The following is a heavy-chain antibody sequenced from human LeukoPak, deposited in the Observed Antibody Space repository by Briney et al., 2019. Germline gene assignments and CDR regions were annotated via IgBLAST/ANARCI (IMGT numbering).Heavy chain of an antibody. Sequence: PSETLSLTCTVSGGSIGSSSYYWGWIRQPPGEGLEWIGSIYYSGSTNYNPSLKGRVTISVDTSKNQFSLKLNSVTAADTAVYYYARESVYSGRYYAFDIWGQGTMVTVSS. CDR1: GGSIGSSSYY. V-gene: IGHV4-39*07. CDR2: IYYSGST. D-gene: IGHD1-26*01. CDR3: ARESVYSGRYYAFDI. J-gene: IGHJ3*02.